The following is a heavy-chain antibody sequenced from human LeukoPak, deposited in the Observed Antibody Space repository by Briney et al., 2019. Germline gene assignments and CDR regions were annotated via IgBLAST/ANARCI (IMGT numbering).Heavy chain of an antibody. CDR1: EYIFTPY. CDR2: INPSGDRT. V-gene: IGHV1-46*01. D-gene: IGHD1-1*01. J-gene: IGHJ4*02. CDR3: AGGKRLSDEIDY. Sequence: GASVKVSCKPSEYIFTPYIHWERQAPGQGLEWMGIINPSGDRTNYAQRFQGRVTMTRDTSTSTVYMELTSLQSEDTAVYYCAGGKRLSDEIDYWGQGTLVTVSS.